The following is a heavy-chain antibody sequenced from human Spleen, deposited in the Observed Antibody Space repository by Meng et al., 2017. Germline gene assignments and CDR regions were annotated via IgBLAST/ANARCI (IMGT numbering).Heavy chain of an antibody. J-gene: IGHJ3*02. CDR1: GFSFSTYS. V-gene: IGHV3-74*01. Sequence: GGSLRLSCAASGFSFSTYSMHWVRQAPGKGLVWVSQITPDGTTTAYADSVKGRFTISRDDSKNTAYLQMNNLKTEDTAVYYCTIYTSGHIWGQGKTVNVSS. D-gene: IGHD6-19*01. CDR3: TIYTSGHI. CDR2: ITPDGTTT.